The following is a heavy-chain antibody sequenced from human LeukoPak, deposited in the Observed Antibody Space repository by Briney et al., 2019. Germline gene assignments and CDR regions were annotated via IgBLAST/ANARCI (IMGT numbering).Heavy chain of an antibody. V-gene: IGHV1-69*02. D-gene: IGHD1-1*01. Sequence: SVKVSCKASGATFSSYTISWVRQAPGQGLEWMGRIIPILGIANYAQKFQGRVTITADKSTSTAYMELSSLRSEDTAVYYCARGMPPSTSKVPLSYWGQGTLVTLSS. CDR3: ARGMPPSTSKVPLSY. J-gene: IGHJ4*02. CDR1: GATFSSYT. CDR2: IIPILGIA.